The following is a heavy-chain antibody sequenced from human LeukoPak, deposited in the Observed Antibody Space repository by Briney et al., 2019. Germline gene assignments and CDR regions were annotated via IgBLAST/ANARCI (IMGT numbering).Heavy chain of an antibody. J-gene: IGHJ4*02. Sequence: ASVKVSCKASGYSFTSNYIHWVRQAPGQGLEWMGMIYPRDGSTSYAQKFQGRVTVTRDTSTSTVYMELSSLRSEDTAVYYCARDSRYCSGGSCYSRIDYWGQGTLVTVSS. CDR3: ARDSRYCSGGSCYSRIDY. D-gene: IGHD2-15*01. V-gene: IGHV1-46*01. CDR2: IYPRDGST. CDR1: GYSFTSNY.